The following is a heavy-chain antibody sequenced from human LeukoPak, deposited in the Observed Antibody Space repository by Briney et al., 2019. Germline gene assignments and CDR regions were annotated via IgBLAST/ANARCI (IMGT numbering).Heavy chain of an antibody. CDR1: GYTFTSYA. Sequence: SVKVSCKASGYTFTSYAMNWVRQAPGQGLEWMGGIIPIFGAANYAQKFQGRVTITADESTSTAYMELSSLRSEDTAVYYCARDEPAAYWGQGTLVTVSS. CDR3: ARDEPAAY. CDR2: IIPIFGAA. D-gene: IGHD6-13*01. V-gene: IGHV1-69*13. J-gene: IGHJ4*02.